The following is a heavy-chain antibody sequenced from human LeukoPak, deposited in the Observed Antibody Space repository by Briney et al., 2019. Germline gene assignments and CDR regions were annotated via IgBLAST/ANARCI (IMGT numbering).Heavy chain of an antibody. CDR2: INHSGST. CDR1: GGSFSGYY. CDR3: ASQPRSTYYYDSSGYYSFFFDF. D-gene: IGHD3-22*01. J-gene: IGHJ4*02. V-gene: IGHV4-34*01. Sequence: PSETLSLTCAVYGGSFSGYYWSWIRQPPGKGLEWIGEINHSGSTNYNPSRKGRVTISVDTSKNQFSLKLNSVTAADTAVYYCASQPRSTYYYDSSGYYSFFFDFWGQGTLVTVSS.